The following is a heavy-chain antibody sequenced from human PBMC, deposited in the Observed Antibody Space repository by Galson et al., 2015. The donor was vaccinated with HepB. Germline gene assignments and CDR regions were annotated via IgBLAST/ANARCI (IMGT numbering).Heavy chain of an antibody. J-gene: IGHJ3*02. D-gene: IGHD3-16*01. CDR3: TMGHRGDEGFGI. Sequence: CAISGDSVSSYSAAWHWIRQSPSRGLEWLGRTYYRSTWYNDYAVSVKSRMTINSDTSKNQFSLQVNSVTPEDAAIYYCTMGHRGDEGFGIWGPGTMVIVSS. CDR2: TYYRSTWYN. V-gene: IGHV6-1*01. CDR1: GDSVSSYSAA.